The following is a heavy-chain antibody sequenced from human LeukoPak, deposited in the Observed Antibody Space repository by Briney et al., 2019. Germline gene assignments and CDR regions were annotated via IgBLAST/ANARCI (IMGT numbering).Heavy chain of an antibody. Sequence: PSETLSLTCSVSGGSINNYFWNWLRQPPGRGLEWIGHVYYTGSTRYNPSLKSRVFISIDTSMNQFSLKLSSVTAADTAVYYCARGDYYDGGGRNWFDPWGQGTLVTVSS. CDR3: ARGDYYDGGGRNWFDP. CDR2: VYYTGST. V-gene: IGHV4-59*12. D-gene: IGHD3-16*01. CDR1: GGSINNYF. J-gene: IGHJ5*02.